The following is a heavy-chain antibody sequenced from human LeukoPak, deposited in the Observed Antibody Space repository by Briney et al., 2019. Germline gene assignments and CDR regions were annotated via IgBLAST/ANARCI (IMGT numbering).Heavy chain of an antibody. D-gene: IGHD6-19*01. V-gene: IGHV3-30*04. CDR2: ISYDGSSK. CDR3: ARSTAVPTFNY. CDR1: GFTFSTYA. Sequence: GRSLRLSCAASGFTFSTYAMHWVRQAPGKGLEWVAVISYDGSSKYYADSVKGRFTISRDNSKNTLYLQMNSLRAEDTAVYYRARSTAVPTFNYWGQGTLVTVSS. J-gene: IGHJ4*02.